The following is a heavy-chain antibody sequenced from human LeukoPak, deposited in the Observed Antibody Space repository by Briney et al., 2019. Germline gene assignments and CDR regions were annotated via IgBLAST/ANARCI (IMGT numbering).Heavy chain of an antibody. Sequence: GGSLRLSCAASGFTFRNYYMIWIRQATGKGLEWLSYISSNGNTIYYADSVRGRFTVSRDNVKNSLFVEMNSLGAEDTAVYYCARDGYNYFDFWGQGTLVTVSS. J-gene: IGHJ4*02. V-gene: IGHV3-11*01. CDR3: ARDGYNYFDF. CDR1: GFTFRNYY. D-gene: IGHD1-1*01. CDR2: ISSNGNTI.